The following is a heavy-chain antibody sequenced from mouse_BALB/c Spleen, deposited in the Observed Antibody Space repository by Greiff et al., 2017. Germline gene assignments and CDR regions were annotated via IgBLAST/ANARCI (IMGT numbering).Heavy chain of an antibody. D-gene: IGHD1-1*01. J-gene: IGHJ4*01. CDR1: GFAFSSYD. Sequence: EVKVVESGGGLVKPGGSLKLSCAASGFAFSSYDMSWVRQTPEKRLEWVAYISSGGGSTYYPDTVKGRFTISRDNAKNTLYLQMSSLKSEDTAMYYCARHGNYPYAMDYWGQGTSVTVSS. CDR2: ISSGGGST. V-gene: IGHV5-12-1*01. CDR3: ARHGNYPYAMDY.